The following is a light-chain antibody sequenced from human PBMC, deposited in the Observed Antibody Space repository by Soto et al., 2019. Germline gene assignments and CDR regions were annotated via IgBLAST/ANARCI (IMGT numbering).Light chain of an antibody. CDR3: QHYNNWPLT. Sequence: EIVMTQSPATLSVSPGERATLSCRASQSVSSNLAWFQQRPGQAPRLLIYGASTRATGVPARFSGSGSGTEFTLTISSLLSEDFTIYYCQHYNNWPLTFGGGTKVDIK. J-gene: IGKJ4*01. CDR2: GAS. V-gene: IGKV3-15*01. CDR1: QSVSSN.